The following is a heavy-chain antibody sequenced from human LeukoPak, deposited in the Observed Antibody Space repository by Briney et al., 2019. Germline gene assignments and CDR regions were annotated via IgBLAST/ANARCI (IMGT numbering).Heavy chain of an antibody. V-gene: IGHV4-4*02. CDR2: IYYNGNT. Sequence: PSGTLSLTCAVSGGSIGINNWWSWVRQPPGKGLEWIGEIYYNGNTNYNPSLKSRVTISVDRSKNQFSLRLSSVTAADTAVYYCARCGKSYSSGCSYWGQGTLVTVSS. CDR3: ARCGKSYSSGCSY. CDR1: GGSIGINNW. J-gene: IGHJ4*02. D-gene: IGHD6-19*01.